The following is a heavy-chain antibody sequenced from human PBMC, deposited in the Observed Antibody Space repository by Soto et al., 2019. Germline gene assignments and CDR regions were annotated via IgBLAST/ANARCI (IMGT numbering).Heavy chain of an antibody. CDR2: INPSGGSP. Sequence: ASVKVSCKASGYTFTSYYLHWVRQAPGQGLEWMGVINPSGGSPSYAQKFQGRVTITRDTSASTAYMELSSLRSEDTAVYYCARDKEWLSFCDYWGQGTLVTVSS. CDR1: GYTFTSYY. J-gene: IGHJ4*02. V-gene: IGHV1-46*01. D-gene: IGHD6-19*01. CDR3: ARDKEWLSFCDY.